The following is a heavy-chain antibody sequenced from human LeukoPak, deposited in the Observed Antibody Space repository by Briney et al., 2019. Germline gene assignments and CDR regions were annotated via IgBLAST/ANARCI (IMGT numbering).Heavy chain of an antibody. CDR2: ISGSGGST. Sequence: GGSLRLSCAASGFTFSSYAMSWVLQAPGKGLEWVSAISGSGGSTYYADSVKGRFTISRDNSKNTLYLQMNSLRAENTAVYYCAKDSGGPGYTSSDFDYWGQGTLVTVSS. J-gene: IGHJ4*02. CDR1: GFTFSSYA. CDR3: AKDSGGPGYTSSDFDY. V-gene: IGHV3-23*01. D-gene: IGHD6-13*01.